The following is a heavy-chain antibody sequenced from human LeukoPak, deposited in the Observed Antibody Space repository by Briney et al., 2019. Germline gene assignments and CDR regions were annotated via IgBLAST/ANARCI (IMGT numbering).Heavy chain of an antibody. CDR3: AKAFYGSGPYYYGMDV. J-gene: IGHJ6*01. CDR1: GFTFSSYG. CDR2: ISYDGSNK. Sequence: GRSLRLSCAASGFTFSSYGMHWVRQAPGQGLEWVAVISYDGSNKYYADSVKGRFTISRDNSKNTLYLQMNSLRAEDRAVYYCAKAFYGSGPYYYGMDVWGKGSTVSVSS. D-gene: IGHD3-10*01. V-gene: IGHV3-30*18.